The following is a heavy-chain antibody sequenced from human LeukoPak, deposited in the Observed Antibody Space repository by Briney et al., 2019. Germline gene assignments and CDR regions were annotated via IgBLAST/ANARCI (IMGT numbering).Heavy chain of an antibody. CDR1: GFTFSSHW. D-gene: IGHD3-9*01. CDR3: ARDGFDAGIYFDY. Sequence: GGSLRLSCAVSGFTFSSHWMSWVRQAPGKGLEWVANINQDGSQRYYVDSANVRFSISRDNAKNSLYLQMDSLRVEDTAVYYCARDGFDAGIYFDYWGQGALVTVSS. J-gene: IGHJ4*02. V-gene: IGHV3-7*01. CDR2: INQDGSQR.